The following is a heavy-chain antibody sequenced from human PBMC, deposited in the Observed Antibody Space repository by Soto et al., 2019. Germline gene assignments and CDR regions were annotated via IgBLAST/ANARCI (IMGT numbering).Heavy chain of an antibody. V-gene: IGHV3-30-3*01. J-gene: IGHJ4*02. Sequence: PGGSLRLSCAASGFTFSSYAMHWVRQAPGKGLEWVAVISYDGSNKYYADSVKGRFTISRDNSKNTLYLQMNSLRAEDTAVYYCARDPSITGTTSHDYWGQGTLVTVSS. CDR1: GFTFSSYA. D-gene: IGHD1-20*01. CDR2: ISYDGSNK. CDR3: ARDPSITGTTSHDY.